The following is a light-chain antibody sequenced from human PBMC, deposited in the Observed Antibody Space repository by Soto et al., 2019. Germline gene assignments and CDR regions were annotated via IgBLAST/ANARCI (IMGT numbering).Light chain of an antibody. V-gene: IGLV2-8*01. CDR2: DVI. J-gene: IGLJ1*01. CDR1: SSVVGGYNY. CDR3: SSYAGSTNFV. Sequence: QSVLTQLPSASGSPGQSVTISCTGTSSVVGGYNYVSWYQQHPGKAPRLMIYDVIKRPSGVPDRFSGSKSGNTASLTVSGLQAEDEADYYCSSYAGSTNFVFGPGTKVTVL.